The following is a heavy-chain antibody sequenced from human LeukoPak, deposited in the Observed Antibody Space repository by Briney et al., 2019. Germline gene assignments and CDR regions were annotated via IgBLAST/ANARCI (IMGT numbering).Heavy chain of an antibody. CDR1: GFTFSSYG. V-gene: IGHV4-38-2*01. CDR3: ARATAMVAWLDY. Sequence: PGGSLRLSCAASGFTFSSYGMSWVRQPPGKGLEWIGSIYYSGSTYYNPSLKSRVTISVDTSKNQFSLKLSSVTAADTAVYYCARATAMVAWLDYWGQGTLVTVSS. CDR2: IYYSGST. J-gene: IGHJ4*02. D-gene: IGHD5-18*01.